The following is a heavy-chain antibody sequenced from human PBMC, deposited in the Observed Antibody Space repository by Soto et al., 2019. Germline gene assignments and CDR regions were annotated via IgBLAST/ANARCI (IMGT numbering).Heavy chain of an antibody. CDR3: TTHRLWFGESIYYFDY. CDR1: GFTFSNAW. Sequence: GGSLRLSCAASGFTFSNAWMNWVRQAPGKGLEWVGRIKSKTDGGTTDYAAPVKGRFTISRDDSKNTLYLQMDSLKTEDTAVYYRTTHRLWFGESIYYFDYWGQGTLVTVSS. V-gene: IGHV3-15*07. CDR2: IKSKTDGGTT. J-gene: IGHJ4*02. D-gene: IGHD3-10*01.